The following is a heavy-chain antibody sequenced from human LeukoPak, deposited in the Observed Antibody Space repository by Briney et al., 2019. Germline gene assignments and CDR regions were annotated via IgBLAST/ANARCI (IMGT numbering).Heavy chain of an antibody. CDR1: GXSFTSYW. D-gene: IGHD6-13*01. Sequence: GESLKISCKGSGXSFTSYWIGWVRQMPGKGLEWMGITYPGDSDTRYSPSFQGQVTISADKSISTAYLQWSSLKASDTAMCYCARLQQQLVPPLYWYFDLWGRGTLVTVSS. J-gene: IGHJ2*01. CDR3: ARLQQQLVPPLYWYFDL. CDR2: TYPGDSDT. V-gene: IGHV5-51*01.